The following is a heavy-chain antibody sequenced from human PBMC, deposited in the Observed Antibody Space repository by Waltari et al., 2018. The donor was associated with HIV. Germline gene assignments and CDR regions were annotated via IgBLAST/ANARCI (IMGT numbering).Heavy chain of an antibody. CDR2: IVHDGTT. CDR3: ARLEALLPGVVIVRDV. Sequence: VQLEQWGTGLLKPSETLSLTCAVYGGSLSGFLWSWVRQPPAKGRGWIGDIVHDGTTNYNPDLKSRATVSITASKNQFSLKLNAMTAADTGVYYCARLEALLPGVVIVRDVWGQGTLVTVSS. CDR1: GGSLSGFL. V-gene: IGHV4-34*02. J-gene: IGHJ4*02. D-gene: IGHD3-3*01.